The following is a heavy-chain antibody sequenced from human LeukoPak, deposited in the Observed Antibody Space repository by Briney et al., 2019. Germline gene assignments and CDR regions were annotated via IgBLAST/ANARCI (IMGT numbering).Heavy chain of an antibody. V-gene: IGHV3-30*02. J-gene: IGHJ6*03. CDR3: AKDKNDYGDYYYMDV. CDR1: GFSFSTFG. D-gene: IGHD4-17*01. CDR2: IRFDGSNK. Sequence: GGSLRLSCVASGFSFSTFGMHWVRQAPGKGLEWVAFIRFDGSNKYYADSVKGRFTISRDNSKNTLYLQMNSLRPEDTGVYYCAKDKNDYGDYYYMDVWGKGTTVTVSS.